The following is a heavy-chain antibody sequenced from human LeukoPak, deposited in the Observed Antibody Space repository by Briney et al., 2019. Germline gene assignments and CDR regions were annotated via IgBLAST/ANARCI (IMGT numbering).Heavy chain of an antibody. D-gene: IGHD1-1*01. CDR2: IRYDGSNK. V-gene: IGHV3-30*02. CDR1: GFTFSSYG. J-gene: IGHJ6*03. Sequence: GGSLRLSCAASGFTFSSYGMHWVRQAPGKGLEWVAFIRYDGSNKYYADSVKGRFTISRDNSKNTLYLQMNSLRAEDTAVYYCARGGSPVHYYYMDVWGKGTTVTISS. CDR3: ARGGSPVHYYYMDV.